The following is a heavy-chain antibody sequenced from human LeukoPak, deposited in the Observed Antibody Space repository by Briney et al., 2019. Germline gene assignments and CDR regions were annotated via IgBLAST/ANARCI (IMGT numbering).Heavy chain of an antibody. CDR2: ISGSGGST. V-gene: IGHV3-23*01. Sequence: QPGGSLRLSCAASGFTFSSYAMSWVRQAPGKGLEWVSAISGSGGSTYYADSVKGRFTISRDNSKNTLYLQMNSLRAEDTAVYYCAKDSAAYTRDYYYYYMDVWGKGTTVTVSS. CDR3: AKDSAAYTRDYYYYYMDV. CDR1: GFTFSSYA. D-gene: IGHD2-2*01. J-gene: IGHJ6*03.